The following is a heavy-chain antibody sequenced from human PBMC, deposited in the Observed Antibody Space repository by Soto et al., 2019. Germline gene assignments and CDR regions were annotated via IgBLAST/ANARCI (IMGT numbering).Heavy chain of an antibody. CDR3: ARNSTSAPKDY. J-gene: IGHJ4*01. Sequence: GYLKISCKCSGYSFTTYWIAWVRQMPEKGLERVGIIYPGVSDNRYTPSFEGHVTISVDKYLSTALLQWNSLKASDNAIYYCARNSTSAPKDYWGQGTLVTVSS. CDR2: IYPGVSDN. V-gene: IGHV5-51*01. D-gene: IGHD3-10*01. CDR1: GYSFTTYW.